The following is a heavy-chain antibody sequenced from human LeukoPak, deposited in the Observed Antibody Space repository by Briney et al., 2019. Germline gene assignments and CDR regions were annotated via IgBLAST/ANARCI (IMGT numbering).Heavy chain of an antibody. CDR2: IYYSGST. CDR1: GGSISSGGYS. CDR3: ARDRAFWNFGSGSYGAFDI. D-gene: IGHD3-10*01. J-gene: IGHJ3*02. Sequence: SQTLSLTCAVSGGSISSGGYSWSWIRQPPGKGLEWIGYIYYSGSTYYNPSLKSRVTISVDTSKNQFSLKLSSVTAADTAVYYCARDRAFWNFGSGSYGAFDIWGQGTMVTVSS. V-gene: IGHV4-30-4*07.